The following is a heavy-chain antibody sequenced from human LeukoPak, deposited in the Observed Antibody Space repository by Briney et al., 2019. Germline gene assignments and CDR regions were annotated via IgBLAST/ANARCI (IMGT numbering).Heavy chain of an antibody. CDR1: GFTFSSYW. CDR3: ARDGGPLDY. D-gene: IGHD2-15*01. J-gene: IGHJ4*02. CDR2: IKQDGSEK. Sequence: GGSLRLSCVASGFTFSSYWMSWVRQAPGKGLEWVANIKQDGSEKYYVDSVKGRFTISRDNAKNSLYLQMNSLRAEDTAVYYCARDGGPLDYWGQGTLVTVSS. V-gene: IGHV3-7*01.